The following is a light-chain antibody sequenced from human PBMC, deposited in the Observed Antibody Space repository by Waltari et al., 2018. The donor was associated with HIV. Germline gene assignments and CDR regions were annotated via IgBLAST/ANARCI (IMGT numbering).Light chain of an antibody. Sequence: QSALTQPASVSGSPGQSIPISCTGTSSDVGSYNLISWYQQPPGQDPNPMIYEVSKRPSGVSNRFSGSKSGNTASLTISGLQAEDEADYYCCSYAGSSTFWVFGGGTKLTVL. V-gene: IGLV2-23*02. CDR3: CSYAGSSTFWV. CDR2: EVS. J-gene: IGLJ3*02. CDR1: SSDVGSYNL.